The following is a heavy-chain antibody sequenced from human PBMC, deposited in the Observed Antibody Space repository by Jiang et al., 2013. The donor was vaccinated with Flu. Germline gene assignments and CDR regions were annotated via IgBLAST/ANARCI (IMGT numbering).Heavy chain of an antibody. J-gene: IGHJ6*02. D-gene: IGHD3-10*01. V-gene: IGHV4-39*02. CDR2: INDSGNT. CDR1: GYSISSNSHY. CDR3: ARLKVVRGLYSSYYYGMDV. Sequence: GSGLVKPSETLSLICTVSGYSISSNSHYWAWIRQPPGKGLEWIGSINDSGNTYYTSSLKSRVTMSVDTSHYHFSLNLTSVTAADTATYFCARLKVVRGLYSSYYYGMDVWGQGTTVIVSS.